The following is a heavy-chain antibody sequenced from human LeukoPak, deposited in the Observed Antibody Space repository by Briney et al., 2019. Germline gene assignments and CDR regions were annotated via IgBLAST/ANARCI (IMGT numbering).Heavy chain of an antibody. CDR2: IYHSGST. CDR3: ASAILVAGFDY. Sequence: PSGTLSLTCAVSGGSINTSNWWSWVRQPPGKGLEWIGEIYHSGSTNYNPSVKSRVTISVDKSKNQFFLKLKSVTAADTAVYYCASAILVAGFDYWGQGILVTVSS. CDR1: GGSINTSNW. D-gene: IGHD6-19*01. V-gene: IGHV4-4*02. J-gene: IGHJ4*02.